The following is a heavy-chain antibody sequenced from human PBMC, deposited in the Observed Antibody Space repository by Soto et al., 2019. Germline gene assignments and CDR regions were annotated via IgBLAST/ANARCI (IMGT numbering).Heavy chain of an antibody. Sequence: QVQLVESGGGVVQPGRSLRLSCGASGFTFSRYDMHWVRQAPGKGLEWVAAMSDDGSNAYYGDSVKGRFTISRDNSKNTPFLQMNSLRAEDTAVYYCARDSPHIVLLAYFFDYWGQGTLVTVSS. D-gene: IGHD2-8*01. J-gene: IGHJ4*02. V-gene: IGHV3-30-3*01. CDR1: GFTFSRYD. CDR3: ARDSPHIVLLAYFFDY. CDR2: MSDDGSNA.